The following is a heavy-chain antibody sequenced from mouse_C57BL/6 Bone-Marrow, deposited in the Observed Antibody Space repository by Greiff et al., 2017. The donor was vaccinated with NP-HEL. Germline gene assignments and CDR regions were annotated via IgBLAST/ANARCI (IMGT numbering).Heavy chain of an antibody. V-gene: IGHV5-17*01. Sequence: EVQVVESGGGLVKPGGSLKLSCAASGFTFSDYGMHWVRQAPEKGLEWVAYISSGSSTIYYADTVKGRFTISRDNAKNTLFLQMTSLRSEDTAMYYCAVGLPYYAMDYWGQGTSVTVSS. D-gene: IGHD3-1*01. CDR1: GFTFSDYG. J-gene: IGHJ4*01. CDR2: ISSGSSTI. CDR3: AVGLPYYAMDY.